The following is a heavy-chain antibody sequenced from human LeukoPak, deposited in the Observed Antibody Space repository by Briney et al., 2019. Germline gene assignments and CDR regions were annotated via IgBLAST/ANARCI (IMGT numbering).Heavy chain of an antibody. V-gene: IGHV4-4*07. CDR2: IYTSGST. CDR3: ARDLEADSSSYYYDSSGYSFDAFDI. Sequence: NTSETLSLTCTVSGGSISSYYWSWIRQPAGKGLEWIGRIYTSGSTNYNPSLKSRVTMSVDTSKNQFSLKLGSVTAADTAVYYCARDLEADSSSYYYDSSGYSFDAFDIWGQGTMVTVSS. J-gene: IGHJ3*02. CDR1: GGSISSYY. D-gene: IGHD3-22*01.